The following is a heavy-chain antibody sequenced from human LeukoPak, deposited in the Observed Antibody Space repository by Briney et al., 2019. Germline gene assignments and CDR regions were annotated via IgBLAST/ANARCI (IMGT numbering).Heavy chain of an antibody. CDR3: ARADRYYYDSSGPLGP. CDR2: ILPVSNTA. Sequence: AASVKVSCKASGGSFSNFGISWVRQAPGRGLEWMGGILPVSNTANNAQNFQGRVTFTADTSTGTAYMELSSLRSEDTAVYYCARADRYYYDSSGPLGPWGQGTLVTVSS. D-gene: IGHD3-22*01. V-gene: IGHV1-69*06. J-gene: IGHJ5*02. CDR1: GGSFSNFG.